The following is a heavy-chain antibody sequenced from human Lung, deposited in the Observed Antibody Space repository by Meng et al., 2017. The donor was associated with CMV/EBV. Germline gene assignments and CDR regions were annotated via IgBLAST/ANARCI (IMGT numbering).Heavy chain of an antibody. Sequence: CTFCGCSITSDVYHWTWLRQPPGKRLEWLGYIYNGGTIDYRPSLKTRLTLSFDASKTQFSLKLTSVTAADTAVYFCARDASGSGSFLTWGQGILVTVSS. D-gene: IGHD3-10*01. J-gene: IGHJ4*02. CDR2: IYNGGTI. CDR1: GCSITSDVYH. V-gene: IGHV4-30-4*08. CDR3: ARDASGSGSFLT.